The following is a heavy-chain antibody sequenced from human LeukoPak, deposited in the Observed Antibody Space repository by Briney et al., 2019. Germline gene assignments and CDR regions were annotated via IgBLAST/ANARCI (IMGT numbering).Heavy chain of an antibody. CDR2: IYPGDSDT. Sequence: GESLKISCKGSGYSFTSYWIGCVRQMPVKGLEWMGIIYPGDSDTRYSPSFQGQVTISAVKSISTAYLQWSSLKASDTAMYYCARHGSYCSSTSCYSFGWFDPWGQGTLVTVSS. V-gene: IGHV5-51*01. J-gene: IGHJ5*02. CDR1: GYSFTSYW. CDR3: ARHGSYCSSTSCYSFGWFDP. D-gene: IGHD2-2*02.